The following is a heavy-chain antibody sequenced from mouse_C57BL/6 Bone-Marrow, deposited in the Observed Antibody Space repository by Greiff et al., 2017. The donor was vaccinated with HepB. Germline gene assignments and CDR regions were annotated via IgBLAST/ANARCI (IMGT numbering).Heavy chain of an antibody. D-gene: IGHD1-1*01. CDR2: FYPGSGSI. J-gene: IGHJ2*01. V-gene: IGHV1-62-2*01. CDR3: ARHNLYGSSFYYFDY. Sequence: VQLQQSGAELVKPGASVKLSCKASGYTFTEYTLHWVKQRSGQGLARIGWFYPGSGSIKYNEKFKDKATLTADKSSSTVYMELSRLTSEDSAVYFCARHNLYGSSFYYFDYWGQGTTLTVSS. CDR1: GYTFTEYT.